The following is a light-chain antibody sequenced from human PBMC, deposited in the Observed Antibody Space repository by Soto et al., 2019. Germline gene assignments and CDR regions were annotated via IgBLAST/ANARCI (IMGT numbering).Light chain of an antibody. V-gene: IGKV1-33*01. CDR3: QQYDNLPRTT. J-gene: IGKJ4*01. CDR2: DAS. Sequence: DIQMTQAACSLSASVGDRVTITCQASQDISNYLNWYQQKPEKAPKLLIYDASNLETGVPSRFSGSGSGTDFTFTISSLQPEDIATYYCQQYDNLPRTTFGGGTKVDIK. CDR1: QDISNY.